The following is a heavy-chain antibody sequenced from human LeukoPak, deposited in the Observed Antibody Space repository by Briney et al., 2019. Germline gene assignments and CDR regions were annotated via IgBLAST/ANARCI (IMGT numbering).Heavy chain of an antibody. J-gene: IGHJ4*02. V-gene: IGHV7-4-1*02. D-gene: IGHD1-26*01. Sequence: GASVKVSCKASGYTFTSYAMNWVRQPPGQGLEWMGWINTNTGNQTYAQGFTGRFVFSLDTSVSTAYLQISSLKAEDAAVYYCARESSPVGGSYYVGGLGYWGQGTLVTVSS. CDR1: GYTFTSYA. CDR3: ARESSPVGGSYYVGGLGY. CDR2: INTNTGNQ.